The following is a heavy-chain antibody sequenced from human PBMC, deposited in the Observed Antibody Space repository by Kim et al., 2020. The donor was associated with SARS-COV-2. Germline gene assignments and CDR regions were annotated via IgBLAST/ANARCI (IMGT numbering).Heavy chain of an antibody. D-gene: IGHD3-10*01. V-gene: IGHV3-23*01. J-gene: IGHJ4*02. Sequence: ADSVKGRFTISRDNSKNRRYLQMTDLRVEDAAVYFCAMKPPSGSRGFFDHWGQGALVTVSS. CDR3: AMKPPSGSRGFFDH.